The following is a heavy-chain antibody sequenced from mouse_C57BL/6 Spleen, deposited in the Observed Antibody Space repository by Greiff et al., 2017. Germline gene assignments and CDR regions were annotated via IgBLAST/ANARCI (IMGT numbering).Heavy chain of an antibody. CDR1: GYTFTSYG. CDR3: ARVWDDAMDY. Sequence: LQESGAELARPGASVKLSCKASGYTFTSYGISWVKQRTGQGLEWIGEIYPRSGNTYYNEKFKGKATLTADKSSSTAYMELRSLTSEDSAVYFCARVWDDAMDYWGQGTSVTVSS. V-gene: IGHV1-81*01. CDR2: IYPRSGNT. J-gene: IGHJ4*01. D-gene: IGHD4-1*01.